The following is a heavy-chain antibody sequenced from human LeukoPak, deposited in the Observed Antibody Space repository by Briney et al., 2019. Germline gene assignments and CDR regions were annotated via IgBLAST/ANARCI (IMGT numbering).Heavy chain of an antibody. CDR2: INHSGST. CDR3: ARSGITMVRGVRYFDY. V-gene: IGHV4-34*01. D-gene: IGHD3-10*01. Sequence: SETLSLTCAVYGGSFSGYYWSWIRQPPGKGLEWIGEINHSGSTNYNPSLKSRVTISVDTSKNQFSLKLSSVTAADTAVYCCARSGITMVRGVRYFDYWGQGTLVTVSS. CDR1: GGSFSGYY. J-gene: IGHJ4*02.